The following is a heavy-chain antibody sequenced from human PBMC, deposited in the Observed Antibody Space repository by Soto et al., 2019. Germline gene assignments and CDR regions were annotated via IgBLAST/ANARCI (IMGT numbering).Heavy chain of an antibody. J-gene: IGHJ5*02. CDR3: EKAATTFGVVNYRNGYNWFDH. D-gene: IGHD3-3*01. V-gene: IGHV1-24*01. Sequence: ASVKVSCKVSGYTLTELSMHWVRQAPGKGLEWMGGFDPEDGETIYAQKFQGRVTMTEETSTDTAYMELSSLRSEDTAVYYCEKAATTFGVVNYRNGYNWFDHWGQGTLVTVSS. CDR2: FDPEDGET. CDR1: GYTLTELS.